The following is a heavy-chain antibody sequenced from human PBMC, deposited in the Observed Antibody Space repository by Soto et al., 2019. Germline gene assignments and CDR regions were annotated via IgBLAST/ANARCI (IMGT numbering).Heavy chain of an antibody. Sequence: QVQLMQSGAEVRKPGSSVTVSCKASGGTFSSNPISWVLQAPGQGLEGMGGIIPIFATPHYARRFLDRGTLTAARSTNTAYMELTGLTSEDTAIDYCARDLSAVKRFDSFKYYRMDVWGQGTTVTVS. CDR1: GGTFSSNP. V-gene: IGHV1-69*06. J-gene: IGHJ6*02. CDR3: ARDLSAVKRFDSFKYYRMDV. CDR2: IIPIFATP. D-gene: IGHD3-9*01.